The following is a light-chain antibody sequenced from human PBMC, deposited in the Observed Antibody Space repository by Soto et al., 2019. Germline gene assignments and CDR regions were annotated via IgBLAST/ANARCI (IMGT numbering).Light chain of an antibody. CDR1: QRVDSS. CDR2: GAS. CDR3: QQYYKWPRT. J-gene: IGKJ1*01. Sequence: EIVMTQSPAILSLSSGERATLSCRASQRVDSSLAWYQQTPGQAPRLLIHGASTRAPGVPDRFSGSGSGTEFTLTISSLQSEDFAVYYCQQYYKWPRTFGQGTKVDIK. V-gene: IGKV3-15*01.